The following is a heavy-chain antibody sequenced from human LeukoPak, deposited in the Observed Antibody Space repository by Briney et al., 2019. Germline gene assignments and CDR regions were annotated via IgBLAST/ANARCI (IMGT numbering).Heavy chain of an antibody. CDR3: AKDLSYFFSHDAFDI. J-gene: IGHJ3*02. CDR1: GFTFSSYA. Sequence: GGSLRLSCAASGFTFSSYAMSWVRQAPGKGLEWVSAISGSGGSTYYADSVKGRFTISRDNSKNTLYLQVNSLRAEDTAVYYCAKDLSYFFSHDAFDIWGQGTMVTVSS. D-gene: IGHD2-21*01. V-gene: IGHV3-23*01. CDR2: ISGSGGST.